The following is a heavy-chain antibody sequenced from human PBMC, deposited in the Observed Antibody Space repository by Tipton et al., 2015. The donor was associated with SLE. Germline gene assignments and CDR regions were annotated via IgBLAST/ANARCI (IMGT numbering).Heavy chain of an antibody. CDR3: AKALYSSGWLVDY. CDR1: GFTFSSYA. V-gene: IGHV3-23*01. CDR2: ISSSAQST. J-gene: IGHJ4*02. Sequence: SLRLSCSDSGFTFSSYAMHWVRQAPGKGLETVSRISSSAQSTDYADSVKGRFTISRDNSKNTLYLQMNSLRAEDTAVYYCAKALYSSGWLVDYWGQGTLVTVSS. D-gene: IGHD6-19*01.